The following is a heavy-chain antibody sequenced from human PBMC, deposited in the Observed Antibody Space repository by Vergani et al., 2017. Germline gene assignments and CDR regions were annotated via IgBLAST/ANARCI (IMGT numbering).Heavy chain of an antibody. Sequence: QVQLVQSGAEVKKPGASVKVSCKASGYTFTSYYMHWVRQAPGQGLEWMGWINPNSGGTNYAQKFQGRVTMTRDTSISTAYMELSRLRSDDTAVYYCARVEKGSLNNVLHLSLDYWGQGTLVTVSS. CDR1: GYTFTSYY. V-gene: IGHV1-2*02. CDR3: ARVEKGSLNNVLHLSLDY. J-gene: IGHJ4*02. D-gene: IGHD1-14*01. CDR2: INPNSGGT.